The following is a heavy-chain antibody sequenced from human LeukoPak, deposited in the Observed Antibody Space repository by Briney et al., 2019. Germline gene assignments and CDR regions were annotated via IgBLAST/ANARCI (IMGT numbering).Heavy chain of an antibody. CDR2: ISGSGGDT. J-gene: IGHJ4*02. D-gene: IGHD3-10*01. Sequence: PGGSLRLSCAASGFTFSRFAINWVRQAAGKGLEGVSGISGSGGDTHYADAVKGRFTISRDNAKKRVLLAIKRPRVEDTAVYFCTKPGTRDHGGLDYWGQGTLVTVSS. CDR1: GFTFSRFA. V-gene: IGHV3-23*01. CDR3: TKPGTRDHGGLDY.